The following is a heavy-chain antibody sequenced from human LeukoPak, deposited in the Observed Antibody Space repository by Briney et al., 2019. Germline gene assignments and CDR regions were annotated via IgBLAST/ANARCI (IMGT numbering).Heavy chain of an antibody. Sequence: GASVKVSCKASGGTFSSYAISWVRQAPGQGLEWMGGIIPIFGTANYAQKFQGRVTITTDESTSTAYMELSSLRSEDTAVYYCARDRGTGDPFDYWGQGTLVTVSS. J-gene: IGHJ4*02. CDR3: ARDRGTGDPFDY. CDR1: GGTFSSYA. V-gene: IGHV1-69*05. CDR2: IIPIFGTA. D-gene: IGHD7-27*01.